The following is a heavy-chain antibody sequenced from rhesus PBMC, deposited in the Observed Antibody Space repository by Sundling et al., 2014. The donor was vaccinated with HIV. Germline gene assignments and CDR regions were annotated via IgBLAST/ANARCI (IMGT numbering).Heavy chain of an antibody. Sequence: QVQLQESGPGLVKPSETLSLTCTVSNYSISRGYYWGWIRQPPGKGLEYIGYISGSSGSTYYNPSLKSRVTISTDTSKNQFSLKLSSVTAADTAVYYCARDVRWNHNVWGPGVLVTVSS. J-gene: IGHJ5-1*01. V-gene: IGHV4-99*02. D-gene: IGHD1-1*01. CDR2: ISGSSGST. CDR1: NYSISRGYY. CDR3: ARDVRWNHNV.